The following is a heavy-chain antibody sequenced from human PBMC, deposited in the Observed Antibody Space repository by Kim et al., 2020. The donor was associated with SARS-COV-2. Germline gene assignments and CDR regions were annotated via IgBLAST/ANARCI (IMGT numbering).Heavy chain of an antibody. CDR1: GFTVSSNY. CDR2: IYSGGST. V-gene: IGHV3-66*01. CDR3: ERGRGMPYYFDY. D-gene: IGHD2-2*01. Sequence: GGSLRLSCAASGFTVSSNYMNWVRQAPGKGLEWVSVIYSGGSTYYADSVKGRFIISRDNSKNTLYLQMSSLRAEDTAVYYCERGRGMPYYFDYWGQGTLVTVSS. J-gene: IGHJ4*02.